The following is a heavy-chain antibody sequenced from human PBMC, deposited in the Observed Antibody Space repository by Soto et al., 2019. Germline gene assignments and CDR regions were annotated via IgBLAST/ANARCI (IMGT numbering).Heavy chain of an antibody. J-gene: IGHJ4*02. CDR3: ARCTMKRGGPPYYFDY. CDR1: GGTFSSYA. CDR2: IIPIFGTA. V-gene: IGHV1-69*01. D-gene: IGHD3-22*01. Sequence: QVQLVQSGAEVKKPGSSVKVSCKASGGTFSSYAISWVRQAPGQGLEWMGGIIPIFGTANYAQKFQGRVTITADESASTAYMELSSLRSEDTAVYYCARCTMKRGGPPYYFDYWGQGTLVTVSS.